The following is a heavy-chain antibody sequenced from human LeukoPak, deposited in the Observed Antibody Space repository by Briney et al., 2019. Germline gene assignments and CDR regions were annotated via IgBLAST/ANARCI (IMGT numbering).Heavy chain of an antibody. J-gene: IGHJ3*02. V-gene: IGHV5-51*01. D-gene: IGHD3-10*01. Sequence: GESLKISCEVSGYRFSTYWIGWVRQMPGKGLEWMGIIYPGDSETRYSPSFEGQVTISADRSTSTAYLEWVSLKASDTAIYYCARQRPPGWRGVGFDIWGQGTMVTVSS. CDR2: IYPGDSET. CDR1: GYRFSTYW. CDR3: ARQRPPGWRGVGFDI.